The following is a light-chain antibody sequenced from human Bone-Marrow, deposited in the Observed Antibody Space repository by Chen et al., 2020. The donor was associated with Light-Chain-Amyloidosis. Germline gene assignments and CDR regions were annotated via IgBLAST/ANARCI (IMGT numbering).Light chain of an antibody. CDR1: QSLSVW. V-gene: IGKV1-5*03. Sequence: DIQLTQSPSSLSVPVGDRVTITCRASQSLSVWLVWYEQKPGKAPKLLIQKASSLESGVPSRFSGSGSGTEFTLTISSLQPDDFATYYCQHYQSSPWAFGQGTKVEIK. CDR3: QHYQSSPWA. CDR2: KAS. J-gene: IGKJ1*01.